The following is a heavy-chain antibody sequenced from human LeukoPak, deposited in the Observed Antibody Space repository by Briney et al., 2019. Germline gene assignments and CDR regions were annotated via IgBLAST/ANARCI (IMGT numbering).Heavy chain of an antibody. D-gene: IGHD5-18*01. J-gene: IGHJ4*02. CDR1: AFTFSSYG. Sequence: PGGSLRLSCAASAFTFSSYGMHWVRQAPGKGLEWVAFIRSDGNNKYYADSVKGRFTISRDNSKNTLYLQMNSLRSEDTAVYYCAKDGSGYSYSDYWGQGTLVTVSS. CDR3: AKDGSGYSYSDY. V-gene: IGHV3-30*02. CDR2: IRSDGNNK.